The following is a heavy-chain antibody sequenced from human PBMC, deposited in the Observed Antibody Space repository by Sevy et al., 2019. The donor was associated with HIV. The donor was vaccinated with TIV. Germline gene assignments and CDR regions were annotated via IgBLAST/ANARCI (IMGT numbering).Heavy chain of an antibody. V-gene: IGHV3-23*01. J-gene: IGHJ4*02. Sequence: GGSLRLSCTASGFTFRSYAMSWVRQAPGKGLEWVSTFSFGCGKINYADSVKGRFTISRVNSKNTLYLQMNSLRAEDTAVYYCAREGCSKPRDYWGQGTLVTVSS. CDR1: GFTFRSYA. CDR2: FSFGCGKI. CDR3: AREGCSKPRDY. D-gene: IGHD2-2*01.